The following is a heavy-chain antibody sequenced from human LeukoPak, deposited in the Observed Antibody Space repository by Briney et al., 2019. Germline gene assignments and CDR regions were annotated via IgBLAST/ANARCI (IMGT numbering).Heavy chain of an antibody. V-gene: IGHV3-23*01. CDR1: GFPFNSFA. CDR3: ANESPFLDY. Sequence: GSLRLSCAASGFPFNSFAMSWVRQAPGKGLEWVSVISGSGGSTYYADSVKGRFTISRDNSKNTLYLQMNSLRAEDTAVYYCANESPFLDYWGQGTLVTVSS. J-gene: IGHJ4*02. CDR2: ISGSGGST.